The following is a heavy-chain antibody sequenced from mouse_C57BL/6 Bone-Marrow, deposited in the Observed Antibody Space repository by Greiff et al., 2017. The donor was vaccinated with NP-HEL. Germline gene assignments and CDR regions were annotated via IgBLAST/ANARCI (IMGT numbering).Heavy chain of an antibody. V-gene: IGHV1-72*01. D-gene: IGHD1-1*01. CDR1: GYTFTSYW. CDR2: IDPNSGGT. Sequence: QVQLQQPGAELVKPGASVKLSCKASGYTFTSYWMPWVKQRPGRGLEWIGRIDPNSGGTKYNEKLKSKATLTVDKPSSTASMQLSSLTSEDSAFYYCARSWAFYYYGSSSYAMDYWGQGTSVTVSS. CDR3: ARSWAFYYYGSSSYAMDY. J-gene: IGHJ4*01.